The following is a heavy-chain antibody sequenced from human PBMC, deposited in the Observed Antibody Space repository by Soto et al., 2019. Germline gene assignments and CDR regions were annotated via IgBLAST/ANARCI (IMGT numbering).Heavy chain of an antibody. CDR3: ARGMIISGFGGFDI. D-gene: IGHD3-22*01. CDR2: IYPADPDT. J-gene: IGHJ3*02. V-gene: IGHV5-51*01. Sequence: GESLKISCKGSGYTFSSYWIGWVRQMPGRGLEWMGIIYPADPDTRYSPSFQGQVTISSDKSINTAYLQWSSLKASDTAIYYCARGMIISGFGGFDIWGRGTKVTVSS. CDR1: GYTFSSYW.